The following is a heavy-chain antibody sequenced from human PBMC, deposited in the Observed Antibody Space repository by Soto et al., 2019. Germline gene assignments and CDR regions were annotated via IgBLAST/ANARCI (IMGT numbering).Heavy chain of an antibody. CDR1: GYTFTNYD. J-gene: IGHJ4*02. CDR2: MNPNSGNT. V-gene: IGHV1-8*01. D-gene: IGHD3-22*01. Sequence: ASVKVSCKASGYTFTNYDINWVRQATGQGLEWMGWMNPNSGNTGYAQKFRGRVTMTRNTSISTAYMELSSLRPEDTAVYYCARVSSAVRFVDYWGQGTLVTVSS. CDR3: ARVSSAVRFVDY.